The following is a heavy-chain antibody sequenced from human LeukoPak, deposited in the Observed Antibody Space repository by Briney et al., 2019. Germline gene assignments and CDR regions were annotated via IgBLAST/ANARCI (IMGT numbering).Heavy chain of an antibody. V-gene: IGHV1-69*05. J-gene: IGHJ3*02. D-gene: IGHD5-12*01. Sequence: SVKVSCKASGGTFSSYAISWVRQAPGQGLEWMGGIIPIFGTANYAQKFQGRVTITTDESTSTAYMELSSLRSEDTAVYYCARSEYSGYDLDAFDIWGQGTMVTVSS. CDR2: IIPIFGTA. CDR3: ARSEYSGYDLDAFDI. CDR1: GGTFSSYA.